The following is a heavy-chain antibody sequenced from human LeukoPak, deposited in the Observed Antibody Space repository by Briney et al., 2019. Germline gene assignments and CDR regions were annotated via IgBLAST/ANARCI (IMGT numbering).Heavy chain of an antibody. V-gene: IGHV4-34*01. Sequence: GSLRLSCAASGFTFSSYWMSWIRQPPGKGLEWIGEINHSGSTNYNPSLKSRVTISVDTSKNQFSLKLSSVTAADTAVYYCARRGLRYFDWLLYDNYYFDYWGQGTLVTVSS. CDR2: INHSGST. J-gene: IGHJ4*02. CDR3: ARRGLRYFDWLLYDNYYFDY. D-gene: IGHD3-9*01. CDR1: GFTFSSYW.